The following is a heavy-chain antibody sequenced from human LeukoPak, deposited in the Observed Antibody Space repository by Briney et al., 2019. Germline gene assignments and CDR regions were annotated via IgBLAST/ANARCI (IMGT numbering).Heavy chain of an antibody. Sequence: SEILSLTCTVSGGSISSSSYYWGWIRQPPGKGLEWIGSIYYSGSTYYNPSLKSRVTISVDTSKNQFSLKLSSVTAADTAVYYCARGGGSGSYVAHDGFDPWGQGTLVTVSS. CDR3: ARGGGSGSYVAHDGFDP. CDR2: IYYSGST. J-gene: IGHJ5*02. D-gene: IGHD3-10*01. CDR1: GGSISSSSYY. V-gene: IGHV4-39*07.